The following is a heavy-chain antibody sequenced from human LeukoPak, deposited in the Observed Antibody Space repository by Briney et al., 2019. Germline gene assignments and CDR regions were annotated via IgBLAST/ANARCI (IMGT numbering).Heavy chain of an antibody. Sequence: ASVKVSCKASGYTFTGYYMHWVRQAPGQGLEWMGWINPNSGGTNYAQKFQGRVTMTRDTSISTAYMELSRLRSDDTAVYYCASSRVTATLSFDYWGQGTLVTVSS. D-gene: IGHD2-15*01. CDR3: ASSRVTATLSFDY. V-gene: IGHV1-2*02. CDR1: GYTFTGYY. CDR2: INPNSGGT. J-gene: IGHJ4*02.